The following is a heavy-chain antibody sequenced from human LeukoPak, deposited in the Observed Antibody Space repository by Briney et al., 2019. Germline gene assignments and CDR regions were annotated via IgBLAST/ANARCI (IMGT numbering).Heavy chain of an antibody. CDR2: IYYAGTT. CDR3: ARFSFDRLFFDY. V-gene: IGHV4-39*07. Sequence: PSETLSLTCTVSGGSISSSSYFWGWIRQPPGKELEWIGSIYYAGTTYYNPSLKSRVTISLDTSRSQFSLKLSSVTAADTAAYYCARFSFDRLFFDYWGQGTLVTVSS. J-gene: IGHJ4*02. CDR1: GGSISSSSYF. D-gene: IGHD3-22*01.